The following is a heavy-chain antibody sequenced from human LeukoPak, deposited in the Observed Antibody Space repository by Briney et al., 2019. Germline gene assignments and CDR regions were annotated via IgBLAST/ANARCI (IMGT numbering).Heavy chain of an antibody. CDR3: ASFYGSGFSFDY. D-gene: IGHD3-10*01. Sequence: SQTLSLTCTVSGDSISSGSYYWSWIRQPAGKGLEWIGRIYSSGRINYNLSLKSRVTISVDTSKNQFSLKLSSVTAADTAVYYCASFYGSGFSFDYWGQGTLVTVSS. CDR2: IYSSGRI. CDR1: GDSISSGSYY. J-gene: IGHJ4*02. V-gene: IGHV4-61*02.